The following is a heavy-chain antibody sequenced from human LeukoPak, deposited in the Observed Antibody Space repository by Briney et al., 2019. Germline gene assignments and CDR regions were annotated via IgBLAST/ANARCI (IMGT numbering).Heavy chain of an antibody. J-gene: IGHJ3*02. CDR2: IIPIFGTA. D-gene: IGHD3-3*01. V-gene: IGHV1-69*05. CDR3: ARAAGRSGPRAFDI. CDR1: GGTFSSYA. Sequence: SVKVSCKASGGTFSSYAISWVRQAPGQGLEWMGGIIPIFGTANYAQKFQGRVTITTDESTSTAYMELSSLRSDDTAVYFCARAAGRSGPRAFDIWGQGTIVTVSS.